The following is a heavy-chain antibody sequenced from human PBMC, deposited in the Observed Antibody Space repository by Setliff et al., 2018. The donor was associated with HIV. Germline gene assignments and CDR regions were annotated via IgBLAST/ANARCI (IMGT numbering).Heavy chain of an antibody. V-gene: IGHV1-2*02. J-gene: IGHJ1*01. CDR1: GYTFTGYY. Sequence: ASVKVSCKASGYTFTGYYMHWVRQAPGQGLEWMGWINPNSGGTTYAQKFQGRVTMTRDTSISTAYMEVSSLRSEDTAVYYCARVGVAAAGTAEYFQHWGQGTLVTVS. CDR2: INPNSGGT. D-gene: IGHD6-13*01. CDR3: ARVGVAAAGTAEYFQH.